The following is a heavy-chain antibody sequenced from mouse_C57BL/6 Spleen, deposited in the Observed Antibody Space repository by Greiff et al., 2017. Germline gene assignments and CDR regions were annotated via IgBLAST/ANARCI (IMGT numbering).Heavy chain of an antibody. J-gene: IGHJ1*03. V-gene: IGHV5-17*01. CDR3: ARPGWDDWYVEV. CDR2: ISSGSSTI. CDR1: GFTFSDYG. D-gene: IGHD4-1*01. Sequence: DVMLVESGGGLVKPGGSLKLSCAASGFTFSDYGMHWVRQAPEKGLEWVAYISSGSSTIYYADTVRGRFTISRDNAKNTLFLQMTSLRSEDTAMYYCARPGWDDWYVEVWGTGTTVTVSS.